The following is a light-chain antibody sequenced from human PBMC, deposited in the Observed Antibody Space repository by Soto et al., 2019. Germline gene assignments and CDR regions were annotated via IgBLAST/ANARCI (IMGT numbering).Light chain of an antibody. CDR3: QQSYSTLYT. CDR2: AAS. Sequence: DIQMTQSPSSLSASVGGRVTITCRASQSISSYLNWYQQKPGKAPKIMIYAASSLQSGVPSRFSGSGSGTDFTLTISSLPPEDFATYDGQQSYSTLYTFGQGTKIEIK. J-gene: IGKJ2*01. CDR1: QSISSY. V-gene: IGKV1-39*01.